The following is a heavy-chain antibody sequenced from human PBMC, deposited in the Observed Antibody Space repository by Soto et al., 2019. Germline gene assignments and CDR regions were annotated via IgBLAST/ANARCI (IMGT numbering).Heavy chain of an antibody. CDR2: ISYDGSNK. CDR1: GFTFSSYA. J-gene: IGHJ5*02. V-gene: IGHV3-30-3*01. Sequence: QVQLVGSGGGVVQPGRSLRLSCAASGFTFSSYAMHWVRQAPGKGLEWVAVISYDGSNKYYADSVKGRFTISRDNSKNTLYLQMNSQRAEDTAVYYCARVAAAGYSRSRTWFDPWGPGTLVTVSS. D-gene: IGHD6-13*01. CDR3: ARVAAAGYSRSRTWFDP.